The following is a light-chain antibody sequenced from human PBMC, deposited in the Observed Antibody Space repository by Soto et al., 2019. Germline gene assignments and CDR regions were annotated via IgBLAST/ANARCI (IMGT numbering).Light chain of an antibody. CDR3: QQYNSYSCT. V-gene: IGKV1-5*01. J-gene: IGKJ3*01. Sequence: DIQMTQSPSTLSASVGDRVTITCRASQSISSWVAWYQQKPGKAPKLLIYDASSLESGVPSRFSGSGSGTEFTLSISSLQPDDFATSSCQQYNSYSCTFGPGTKVDIK. CDR1: QSISSW. CDR2: DAS.